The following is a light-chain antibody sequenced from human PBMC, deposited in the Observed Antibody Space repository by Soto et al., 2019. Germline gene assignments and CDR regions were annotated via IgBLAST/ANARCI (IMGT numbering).Light chain of an antibody. J-gene: IGKJ1*01. CDR2: GAS. V-gene: IGKV3-20*01. CDR1: QSVTSCY. CDR3: QQYGSSPRT. Sequence: EIVLTQSPGTLSLSPGERATLSCRASQSVTSCYLAWYQQKPGQAPRHLIYGASSRATGIPDRFSGRGSGTDFTRTISRLEPEDFAVYYCQQYGSSPRTFGQGTKVEIK.